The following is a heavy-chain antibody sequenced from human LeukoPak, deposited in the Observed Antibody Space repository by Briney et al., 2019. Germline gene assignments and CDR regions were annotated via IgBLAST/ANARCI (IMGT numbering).Heavy chain of an antibody. CDR2: ISYDGSSK. CDR1: GFTLSNYG. V-gene: IGHV3-30*18. J-gene: IGHJ4*02. Sequence: GRSLRLSCAASGFTLSNYGMHWVRQAPGKGLGWVAVISYDGSSKYYADSVKGRFTISRDNSKNTLYLQMNSLRAEDTAVYYCAKDGKRRTIFGVILRETYFDYWGQGTLVTVSS. CDR3: AKDGKRRTIFGVILRETYFDY. D-gene: IGHD3-3*01.